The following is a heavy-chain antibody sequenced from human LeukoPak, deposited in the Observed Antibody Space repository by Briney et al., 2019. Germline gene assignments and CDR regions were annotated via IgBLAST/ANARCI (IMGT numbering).Heavy chain of an antibody. Sequence: SETLSLTCAVYGGSFSGYYWSWIRQPPGKGLEWIGRIYTSGSTNYNPSLKSRVTISVDTSKNQFSLKLSSVTAADTAVYYCARGAYSGSYRGAFDIWGQGTMVTVSS. J-gene: IGHJ3*02. CDR2: IYTSGST. CDR1: GGSFSGYY. V-gene: IGHV4-59*10. CDR3: ARGAYSGSYRGAFDI. D-gene: IGHD1-26*01.